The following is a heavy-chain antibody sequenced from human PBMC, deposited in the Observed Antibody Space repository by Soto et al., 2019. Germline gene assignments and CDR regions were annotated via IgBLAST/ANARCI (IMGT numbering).Heavy chain of an antibody. D-gene: IGHD3-22*01. CDR1: GYSISSGYY. CDR2: IYHGGSS. Sequence: PSETLSLTCAVSGYSISSGYYWGWLRQPPGKGLGCIGSIYHGGSSSFNPSLNSRLTLSIGMTNNHVSLILNSRTSADTAVYYTARVGPWVPYYYDSSPYTFENWFNPWGQGTLVT. CDR3: ARVGPWVPYYYDSSPYTFENWFNP. J-gene: IGHJ5*02. V-gene: IGHV4-38-2*01.